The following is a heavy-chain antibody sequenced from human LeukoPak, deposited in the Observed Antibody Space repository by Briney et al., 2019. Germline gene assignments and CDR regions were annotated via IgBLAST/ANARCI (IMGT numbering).Heavy chain of an antibody. V-gene: IGHV5-51*01. CDR3: ARRAAAGTYYYYYMDV. D-gene: IGHD6-13*01. CDR1: GYSFTSYW. Sequence: GESLKISCKASGYSFTSYWIGWGRQMPGKGLEWMWIIYPGDSDTRYSPSFQGQVTISADKSISTAYLQWSSLKASDTAMYYCARRAAAGTYYYYYMDVWGKGTTVTVSS. J-gene: IGHJ6*03. CDR2: IYPGDSDT.